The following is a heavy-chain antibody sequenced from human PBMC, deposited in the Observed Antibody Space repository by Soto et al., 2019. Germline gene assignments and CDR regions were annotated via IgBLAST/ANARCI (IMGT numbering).Heavy chain of an antibody. CDR1: GFTFSSDDMYWAGYG. Sequence: PGGSRRRSWVVSGFTFSSDDMYWAGYGMHWVRQAPGKGLDWVAAISYDGSKKYYADSVKGRFTVSRDNSKNTLYLQMNSLSADDTALYYCAKDRRYSGSYWPRPHFDQWGQGTLVTVSS. CDR2: ISYDGSKK. V-gene: IGHV3-30*18. CDR3: AKDRRYSGSYWPRPHFDQ. J-gene: IGHJ4*02. D-gene: IGHD1-26*01.